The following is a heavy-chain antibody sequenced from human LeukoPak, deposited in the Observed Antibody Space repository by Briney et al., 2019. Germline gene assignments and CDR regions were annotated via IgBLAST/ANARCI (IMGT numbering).Heavy chain of an antibody. CDR3: ARDQNWNYDGYYFDY. D-gene: IGHD1-7*01. V-gene: IGHV1-2*02. Sequence: GASVKVSCKTSGYTFTDYDITWVRQAPGQGLEWMGWINPNSGGTNYAQKFQGRVTMTRDTSISTAYMELSRLRSDDTAVYYCARDQNWNYDGYYFDYWGQGTLVTVSS. CDR2: INPNSGGT. CDR1: GYTFTDYD. J-gene: IGHJ4*02.